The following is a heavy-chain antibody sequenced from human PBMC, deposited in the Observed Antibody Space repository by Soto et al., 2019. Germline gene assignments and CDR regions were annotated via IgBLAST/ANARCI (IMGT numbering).Heavy chain of an antibody. CDR3: AAGEASSRNLAPYYLDF. CDR1: GGSMRKYF. Sequence: EPLSLTWTLSGGSMRKYFCTWIRQPPGKGLEWIGYIHYSGTTSFFPSYNPSLRSRVTISEDTSKNQFSLKLLSVTTADTAVYFCAAGEASSRNLAPYYLDFWGQGTLVPVSS. J-gene: IGHJ4*02. D-gene: IGHD6-13*01. CDR2: IHYSGTT. V-gene: IGHV4-59*01.